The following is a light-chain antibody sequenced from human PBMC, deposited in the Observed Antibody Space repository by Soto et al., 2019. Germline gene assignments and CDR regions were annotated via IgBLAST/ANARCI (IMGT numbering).Light chain of an antibody. V-gene: IGKV3-11*01. CDR2: DAS. CDR3: QQYNSYPWT. CDR1: QSVSSY. Sequence: EIVLTQSPATLSLSPGERATLSCMASQSVSSYLAWYQQKPGQAPRLLIYDASNRATGIPARFSGSGSGTDFTLTISRLEPEDFATYYCQQYNSYPWTFGQGTKVDIK. J-gene: IGKJ1*01.